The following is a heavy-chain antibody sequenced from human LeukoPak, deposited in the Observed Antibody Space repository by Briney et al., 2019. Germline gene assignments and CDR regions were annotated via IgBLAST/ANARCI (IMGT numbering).Heavy chain of an antibody. D-gene: IGHD3-10*01. CDR1: GFTFSSYW. CDR3: ARDHPILLWFGERTYYFDY. CDR2: INSDGSST. J-gene: IGHJ4*02. V-gene: IGHV3-74*01. Sequence: PGGSLRLSCAASGFTFSSYWMHWVRQAPGKGLVWVSRINSDGSSTSYADSVKGRFTISRDNAKNTLYLQMNSLRAEGTAVYYCARDHPILLWFGERTYYFDYWGQGTLVTVSS.